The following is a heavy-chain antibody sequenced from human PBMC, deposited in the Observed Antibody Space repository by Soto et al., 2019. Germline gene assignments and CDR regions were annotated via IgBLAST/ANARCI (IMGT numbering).Heavy chain of an antibody. V-gene: IGHV3-33*01. CDR1: PFNFKNSG. D-gene: IGHD3-16*01. CDR3: ARGLIKLAGGAFDI. J-gene: IGHJ3*02. CDR2: ISSYETNE. Sequence: LRLSRSPAPFNFKNSGVHWVRQAPSKLLEWLAFISSYETNEDYADSVWDRFTISRYNSKNTLYLRINSLIAHATAVYYFARGLIKLAGGAFDI.